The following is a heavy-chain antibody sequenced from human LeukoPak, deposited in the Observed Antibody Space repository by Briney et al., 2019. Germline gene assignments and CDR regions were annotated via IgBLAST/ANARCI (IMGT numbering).Heavy chain of an antibody. V-gene: IGHV4-59*08. Sequence: SETLSLTCTVSGDSIRNYYWSWIRQSPGKGLEWIGYIYSSGSTDYHPSLKSRVTISVDLSKNYFSLKLSSVTAADTAVYYCVRHTRDVYNFGWFDPWGQGILVTVSS. J-gene: IGHJ5*02. CDR3: VRHTRDVYNFGWFDP. CDR2: IYSSGST. CDR1: GDSIRNYY. D-gene: IGHD5-24*01.